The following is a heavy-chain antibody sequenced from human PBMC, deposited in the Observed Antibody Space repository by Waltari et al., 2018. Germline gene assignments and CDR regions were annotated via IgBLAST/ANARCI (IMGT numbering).Heavy chain of an antibody. CDR1: GGSFSGYY. CDR2: INHSGST. D-gene: IGHD4-17*01. Sequence: QVQLQQWGAGLLKPSETLSLTCAVYGGSFSGYYWSWIRQPPGKGLEWTGEINHSGSTNYNPSLKSRVTISVDTARNQFSLKLSSVTAADTALYYCARVGVTTPRSYYYYYMDVWGKGTTVTVSS. CDR3: ARVGVTTPRSYYYYYMDV. V-gene: IGHV4-34*01. J-gene: IGHJ6*03.